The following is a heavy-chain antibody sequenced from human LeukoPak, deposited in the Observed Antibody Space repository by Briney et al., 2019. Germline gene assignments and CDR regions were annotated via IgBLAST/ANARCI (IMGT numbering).Heavy chain of an antibody. CDR3: TSEAYCGCGRCSVQRVVS. J-gene: IGHJ4*02. CDR1: GYIFSDYG. V-gene: IGHV1-18*01. D-gene: IGHD2-21*01. CDR2: ITTYSGNT. Sequence: ASVKVSCKTSGYIFSDYGISWVRQAPGQDLEWVVWITTYSGNTKYAQNLHGRVTITADTSTSTAYMEVKSLRSDDAAVYYFTSEAYCGCGRCSVQRVVSWGQGTRVTVSS.